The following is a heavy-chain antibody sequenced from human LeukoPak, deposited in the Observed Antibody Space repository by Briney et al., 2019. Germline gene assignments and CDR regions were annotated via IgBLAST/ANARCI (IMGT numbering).Heavy chain of an antibody. V-gene: IGHV4-4*02. Sequence: SGTLSLTCAVSGGSIRSSNWWSWVRQSPGKGLEWIGEIYHSGSTNYNPSLKSRVTISVDKSENQLSLKLTSVTAADTAVYYCARYYYSDSSASYWYFDLWGRGTLVTVSS. D-gene: IGHD3-22*01. J-gene: IGHJ2*01. CDR3: ARYYYSDSSASYWYFDL. CDR2: IYHSGST. CDR1: GGSIRSSNW.